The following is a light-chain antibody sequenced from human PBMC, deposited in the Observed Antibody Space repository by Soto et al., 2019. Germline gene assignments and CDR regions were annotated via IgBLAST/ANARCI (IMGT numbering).Light chain of an antibody. CDR1: QSVNSN. J-gene: IGKJ4*01. CDR3: QQYKNWSPVT. Sequence: ETVMTQSPATLSVSLGERATLSCRASQSVNSNLAWYQQKPGQAPRLLIYGASIRATGVPARFSGSGSGTDFTLTISSLQPDDFAVYFCQQYKNWSPVTFGGGTKVEIK. V-gene: IGKV3-15*01. CDR2: GAS.